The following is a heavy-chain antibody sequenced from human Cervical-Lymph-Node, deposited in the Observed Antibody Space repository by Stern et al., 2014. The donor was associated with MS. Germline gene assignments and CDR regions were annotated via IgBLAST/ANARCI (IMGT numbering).Heavy chain of an antibody. CDR1: GYRFSSYW. D-gene: IGHD6-19*01. J-gene: IGHJ3*02. V-gene: IGHV5-51*03. CDR3: ARRGIAVGDAFDI. CDR2: IYPGDSTT. Sequence: EVQLVESGAEVKKPGESLKISCKGSGYRFSSYWIGWVRQMPGKGLEWVGIIYPGDSTTSYSPTVQGQVTISAGKSISTAYLQWSSLKASDTAMYYCARRGIAVGDAFDIWGQGTMVTVSS.